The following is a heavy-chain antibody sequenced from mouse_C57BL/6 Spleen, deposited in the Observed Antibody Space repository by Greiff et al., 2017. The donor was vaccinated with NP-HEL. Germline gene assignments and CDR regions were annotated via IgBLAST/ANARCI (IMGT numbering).Heavy chain of an antibody. J-gene: IGHJ3*01. Sequence: EVKLQESGPGLVKPSQSLSLTCSVTGYSITSGYYWNWIRQFPGNKLEWMGYISYDGSNNYNPSLKNRISITRDTSKNQFFLKLNSVTTEDTATYYCARDRYYGSSYVRFAYWGQGTLVTVSA. CDR3: ARDRYYGSSYVRFAY. V-gene: IGHV3-6*01. CDR2: ISYDGSN. CDR1: GYSITSGYY. D-gene: IGHD1-1*01.